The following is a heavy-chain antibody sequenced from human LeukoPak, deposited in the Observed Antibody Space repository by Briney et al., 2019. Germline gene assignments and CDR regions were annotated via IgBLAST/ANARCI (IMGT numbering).Heavy chain of an antibody. CDR3: ARDRAAAGSYYFGY. V-gene: IGHV3-33*01. CDR2: IWYDGSNK. Sequence: GGSLRPSCAASGFTFSSYGMHSVRQAPGMGLEWVAVIWYDGSNKYYADSVKGRFTISRDNSKNTLYLQMNSLRAEDTAVYYCARDRAAAGSYYFGYWGQGTLVTVSS. D-gene: IGHD6-13*01. CDR1: GFTFSSYG. J-gene: IGHJ4*02.